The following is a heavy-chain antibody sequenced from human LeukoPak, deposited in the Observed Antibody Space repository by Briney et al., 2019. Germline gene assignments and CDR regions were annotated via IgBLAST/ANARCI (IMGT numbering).Heavy chain of an antibody. CDR2: INPNSGGT. J-gene: IGHJ5*02. CDR3: ARDIGGNLDWFDP. Sequence: ASVKVSCKASGYTFTSYAMNWVRQAPGQGLEWMGWINPNSGGTNYAQKFQGGVTMTRDTSISTAYMELSRLRSDDTAVYYCARDIGGNLDWFDPWGQGTLVTVSS. V-gene: IGHV1-2*02. D-gene: IGHD4-23*01. CDR1: GYTFTSYA.